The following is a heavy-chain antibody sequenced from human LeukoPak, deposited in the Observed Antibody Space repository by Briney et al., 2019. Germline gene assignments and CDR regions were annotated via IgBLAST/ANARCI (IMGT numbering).Heavy chain of an antibody. J-gene: IGHJ4*02. D-gene: IGHD2-15*01. V-gene: IGHV3-30*02. CDR1: GFTFSSYG. Sequence: PGGSLRLSCAASGFTFSSYGMHWVRQAPGKGLEWVAFIRYDGSNKYYADSVKGRFTISRDNSKNTLYLQMNSLRGEDTAVYYCAKATLGSCSGVRCYPFDCWGQGTLVTVSS. CDR2: IRYDGSNK. CDR3: AKATLGSCSGVRCYPFDC.